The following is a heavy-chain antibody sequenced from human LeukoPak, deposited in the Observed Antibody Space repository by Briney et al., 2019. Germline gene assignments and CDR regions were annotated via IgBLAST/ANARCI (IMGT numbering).Heavy chain of an antibody. Sequence: PGGSLRLSCAASGFIFSNYGMNWVRQAPGKGLEWVAAISASGSATSYADSVRGRFTISRDNSKNTLYLQMNSLRAEDTAVYYCAKEGFGGFDYWGQGTLVTVSS. D-gene: IGHD3-10*01. CDR1: GFIFSNYG. V-gene: IGHV3-23*01. CDR3: AKEGFGGFDY. CDR2: ISASGSAT. J-gene: IGHJ4*02.